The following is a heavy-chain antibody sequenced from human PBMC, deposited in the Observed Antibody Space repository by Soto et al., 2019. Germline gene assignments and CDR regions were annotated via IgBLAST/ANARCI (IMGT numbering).Heavy chain of an antibody. CDR2: ISSSGSTI. CDR3: ARGGHYYMDV. Sequence: GGSLRLSCAASGFTFSSYEMNWVRQAPGKGLEWVSYISSSGSTIYYADSVKGRFTISRDNAKNSLYLQMNSLRAEDTAVYHCARGGHYYMDVWGKGTTVTVSS. V-gene: IGHV3-48*03. CDR1: GFTFSSYE. J-gene: IGHJ6*03.